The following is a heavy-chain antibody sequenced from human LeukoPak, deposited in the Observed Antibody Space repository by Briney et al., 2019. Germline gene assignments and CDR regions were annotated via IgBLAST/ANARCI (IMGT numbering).Heavy chain of an antibody. V-gene: IGHV1-8*01. J-gene: IGHJ4*02. CDR2: MNPNSGNT. CDR1: GYTFTSYD. CDR3: ARRAPVTPPFDY. Sequence: GASVKVSCKASGYTFTSYDINWVRQATGQGLEWMGWMNPNSGNTGYAQKFQGRVTMTRNTSISTAYMELSSLRSEDTAVYYCARRAPVTPPFDYWGQGTLVTVSS. D-gene: IGHD4-17*01.